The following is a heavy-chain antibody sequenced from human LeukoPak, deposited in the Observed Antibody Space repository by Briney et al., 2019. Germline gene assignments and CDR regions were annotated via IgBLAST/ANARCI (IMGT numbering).Heavy chain of an antibody. J-gene: IGHJ4*02. V-gene: IGHV3-30*18. Sequence: GGSLRLSCAASGFTFSSYSMNWVRQAPGKGLEWVAVISFDGSHKYYADSVKGRFTISRDNSQNTLYLQMNSLRPEDTAVYYCAKETGIAAAGTADYWGQGTLVTVSS. CDR2: ISFDGSHK. CDR3: AKETGIAAAGTADY. CDR1: GFTFSSYS. D-gene: IGHD6-13*01.